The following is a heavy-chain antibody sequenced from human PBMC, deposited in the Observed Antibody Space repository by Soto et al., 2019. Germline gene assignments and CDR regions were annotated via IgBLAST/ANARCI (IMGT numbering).Heavy chain of an antibody. CDR3: ARSYDSSGYYYRFDP. CDR1: GGTFSSYA. CDR2: IIPIFGTA. J-gene: IGHJ5*02. V-gene: IGHV1-69*13. Sequence: GASVKVSFKASGGTFSSYAISWLRQAPGQGLEWMGGIIPIFGTANYAQKFQGRVTITADESTSTAYMELSSLRSEDTAVYYCARSYDSSGYYYRFDPWGQGTLVTVSS. D-gene: IGHD3-22*01.